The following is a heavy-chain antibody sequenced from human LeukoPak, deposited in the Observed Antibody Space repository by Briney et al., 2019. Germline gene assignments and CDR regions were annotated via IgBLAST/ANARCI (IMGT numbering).Heavy chain of an antibody. V-gene: IGHV3-15*01. CDR2: IKSKSDGCTT. CDR3: TTDNLLVGATNDY. D-gene: IGHD1-26*01. CDR1: GFTFSNAW. Sequence: AGTLSLSCAASGFTFSNAWMSWVRQAPGKGLEWVGRIKSKSDGCTTDYAAPVKGRFTISRDDSKNTLYLQMNSLKTEDTAVYYCTTDNLLVGATNDYWGQGTLVTVSS. J-gene: IGHJ4*02.